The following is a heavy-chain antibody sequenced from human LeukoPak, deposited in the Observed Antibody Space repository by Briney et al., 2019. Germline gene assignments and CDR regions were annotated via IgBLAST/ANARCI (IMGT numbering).Heavy chain of an antibody. V-gene: IGHV3-30*02. CDR3: AKDTVVVVPAARLDY. CDR1: GLTFSSYG. D-gene: IGHD2-2*01. CDR2: IRYDGSNK. J-gene: IGHJ4*02. Sequence: SGGSLRLSCAASGLTFSSYGMHWVRQAPGKGLEWVAFIRYDGSNKYYADSVKGRFTISRDNSKNTLYLQMNSLRAEDTAVYYCAKDTVVVVPAARLDYWGQGTLVTVSS.